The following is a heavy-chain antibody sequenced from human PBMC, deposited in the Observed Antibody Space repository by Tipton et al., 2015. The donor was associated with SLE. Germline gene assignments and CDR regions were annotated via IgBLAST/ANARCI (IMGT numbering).Heavy chain of an antibody. CDR2: INQDGSQK. D-gene: IGHD6-19*01. J-gene: IGHJ3*02. V-gene: IGHV3-7*01. Sequence: SLRLSCAVSGGSISSGSGNWWIWVRQPPGKGLEWVANINQDGSQKYSVDSVKGRFTISRDNDKNSLYMQMQSLRAEDTAVYYCARLYTSGWDDGFDIWGQGTVVTVSS. CDR1: GGSISSGSGNW. CDR3: ARLYTSGWDDGFDI.